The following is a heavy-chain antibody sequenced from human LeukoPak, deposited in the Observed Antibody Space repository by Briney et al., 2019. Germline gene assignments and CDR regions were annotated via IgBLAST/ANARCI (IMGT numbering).Heavy chain of an antibody. D-gene: IGHD3-22*01. CDR1: GFTFTNYA. J-gene: IGHJ4*02. V-gene: IGHV3-15*01. CDR2: IKSRTDGGTT. CDR3: TTLLRSGYYEGFDY. Sequence: GGSLRLSCAASGFTFTNYALSWVRQAPGKGLEWVGRIKSRTDGGTTDNAAPVRGRFTISRDDSKNTVYLQMNSLKTEDTAVYYCTTLLRSGYYEGFDYWGQGTLVTVSS.